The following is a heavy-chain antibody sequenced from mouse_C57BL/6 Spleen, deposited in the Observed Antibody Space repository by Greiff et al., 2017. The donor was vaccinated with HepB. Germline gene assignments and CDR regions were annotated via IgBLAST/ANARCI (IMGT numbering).Heavy chain of an antibody. V-gene: IGHV1-26*01. Sequence: VQLQQSGPELVKPGASVKISCKASGYTFTDYYMNWVKQSHGKSLEWIGDINPNNGGTSYNQKFKGKATLTVDKSSSTAYMELRSLTSEDSAVYYCARRAYDGYYWYFDVWGTGTTVTVSS. CDR2: INPNNGGT. J-gene: IGHJ1*03. D-gene: IGHD2-3*01. CDR1: GYTFTDYY. CDR3: ARRAYDGYYWYFDV.